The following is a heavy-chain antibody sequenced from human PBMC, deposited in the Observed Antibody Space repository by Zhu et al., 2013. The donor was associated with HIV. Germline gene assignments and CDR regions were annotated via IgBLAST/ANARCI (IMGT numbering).Heavy chain of an antibody. CDR1: GYTFTSYG. CDR2: INPNSGGT. Sequence: QVQLVQSGTEVRKPGASVKVSCKASGYTFTSYGISWVRQAPGQGLEWMGWINPNSGGTKYAQKFQGRVTMTRDTSISTAYMELSRLRSDDTAVYYCARGNSYGDGGVGRPWGQGTLVTVSS. V-gene: IGHV1-2*02. J-gene: IGHJ5*02. CDR3: ARGNSYGDGGVGRP. D-gene: IGHD5-18*01.